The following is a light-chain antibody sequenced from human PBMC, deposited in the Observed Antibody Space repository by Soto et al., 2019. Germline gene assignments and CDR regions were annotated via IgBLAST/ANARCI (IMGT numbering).Light chain of an antibody. CDR3: QQRNTWPPVT. Sequence: EIVLTQSPATLSLSPGDEATLSCRASQSVTTYLAWYQQKPGQAPRLLIHSASTRAPGIPARFSGSGSATDYTLTISSLEPEDCAVYYCQQRNTWPPVTFGQGTRLEI. V-gene: IGKV3-11*01. CDR2: SAS. J-gene: IGKJ5*01. CDR1: QSVTTY.